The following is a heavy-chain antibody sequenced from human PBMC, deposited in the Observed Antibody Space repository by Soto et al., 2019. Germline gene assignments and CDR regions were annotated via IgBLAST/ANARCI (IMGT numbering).Heavy chain of an antibody. J-gene: IGHJ2*01. Sequence: QVQLVESGGGVVQPGRSLRLSCAASGFTFSSYARHWVRQVPGKGLEWVAVISYDGSNKYYADSVKGRFTISRDNSKNTLYLQMNSLRAEDTAVYYCATPLWRDDYNWGYFDLWGRGTLVTVSS. D-gene: IGHD4-4*01. CDR2: ISYDGSNK. V-gene: IGHV3-30-3*01. CDR1: GFTFSSYA. CDR3: ATPLWRDDYNWGYFDL.